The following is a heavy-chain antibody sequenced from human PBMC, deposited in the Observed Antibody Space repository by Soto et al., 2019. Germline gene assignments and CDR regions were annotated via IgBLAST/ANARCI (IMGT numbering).Heavy chain of an antibody. CDR1: GYAFTAYA. CDR2: INPNSGDA. Sequence: RASVKVPCKTSGYAFTAYAMHCGSHSPGQVHEWMGGINPNSGDATYAQKFEGRVTMTMDTSITTAYMELSSLSYDDSAVYCCAREASAVLALGYWGQGTLVSGSS. D-gene: IGHD6-19*01. V-gene: IGHV1-2*02. J-gene: IGHJ4*01. CDR3: AREASAVLALGY.